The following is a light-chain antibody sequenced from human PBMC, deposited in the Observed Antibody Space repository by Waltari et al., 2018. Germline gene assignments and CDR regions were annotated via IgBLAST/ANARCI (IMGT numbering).Light chain of an antibody. Sequence: EIVLTQSPGTLSLSPGERATLPCRASQSIYSTYLAGDQQKPGQAPRLRIYRASNRATGVPDRFSGSGSGTDFTLTISRLEPEDFAVFYCQQYGSSPRTFGQGTTVEIK. CDR3: QQYGSSPRT. CDR2: RAS. V-gene: IGKV3-20*01. J-gene: IGKJ1*01. CDR1: QSIYSTY.